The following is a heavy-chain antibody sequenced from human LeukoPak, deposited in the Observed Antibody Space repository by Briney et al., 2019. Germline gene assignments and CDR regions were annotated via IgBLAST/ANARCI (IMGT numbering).Heavy chain of an antibody. D-gene: IGHD5-24*01. CDR2: ISSSGSTI. Sequence: GGSLRLSCAASGFTFSSYEMNWVRQAPGKGLEWVSYISSSGSTIYYADSVKGRFTISRDNAKNSLYLQMNSLRAEDTAVYYCARLPDGYNSFRDYWGQGTLVTVSS. CDR1: GFTFSSYE. V-gene: IGHV3-48*03. CDR3: ARLPDGYNSFRDY. J-gene: IGHJ4*02.